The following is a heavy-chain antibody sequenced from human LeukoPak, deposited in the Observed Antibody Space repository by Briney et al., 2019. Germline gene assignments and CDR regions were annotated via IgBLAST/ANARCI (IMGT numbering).Heavy chain of an antibody. Sequence: GGSLRLSCAASGFTFSSYAMHWVRQAPGKGLEWVAVISYDGSNKYYADSVKGRFTISRDNSKNTLYLQMNSLRAEDTAVYYCARGRPRVPYYYYGMDVWGQGTTVTVSS. D-gene: IGHD3-10*01. CDR1: GFTFSSYA. CDR3: ARGRPRVPYYYYGMDV. J-gene: IGHJ6*02. CDR2: ISYDGSNK. V-gene: IGHV3-30-3*01.